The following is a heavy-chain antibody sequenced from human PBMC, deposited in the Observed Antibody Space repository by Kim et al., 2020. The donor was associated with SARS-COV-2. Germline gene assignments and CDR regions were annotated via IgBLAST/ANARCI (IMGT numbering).Heavy chain of an antibody. Sequence: GGSLRLSCAASGFTFSSYSMNWVRQAPGKGLEWVSSISSSSSYIYYADSVKGRFTISRDNAKNSLYLQMNSLRAEDTAVYYCARERSRTMVTDSDDYWGQGTLVTVSS. D-gene: IGHD5-18*01. CDR3: ARERSRTMVTDSDDY. J-gene: IGHJ4*02. CDR1: GFTFSSYS. CDR2: ISSSSSYI. V-gene: IGHV3-21*01.